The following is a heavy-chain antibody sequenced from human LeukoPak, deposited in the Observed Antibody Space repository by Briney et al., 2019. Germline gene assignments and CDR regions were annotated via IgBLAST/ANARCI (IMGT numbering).Heavy chain of an antibody. CDR3: ARGERWLQLGVFDY. J-gene: IGHJ4*02. CDR1: GGSFSGYY. V-gene: IGHV4-34*01. Sequence: SETLSLTCAVYGGSFSGYYWSWIRQPPGKGLEWIGEINHSGSTNYNPSLKSRVTISVDTSKNQFSLKLSSVTAADTAVYYCARGERWLQLGVFDYWGQGTLVTVSS. CDR2: INHSGST. D-gene: IGHD5-24*01.